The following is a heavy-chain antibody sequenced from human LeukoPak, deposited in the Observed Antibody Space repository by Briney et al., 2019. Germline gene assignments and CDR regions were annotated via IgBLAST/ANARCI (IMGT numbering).Heavy chain of an antibody. CDR2: IKSKTDGGTT. CDR1: GFTFSNAW. D-gene: IGHD2-21*02. CDR3: TTEGVVTAFFDY. J-gene: IGHJ4*02. Sequence: GGSLRLSCAASGFTFSNAWMSWVRQAPGKGLEWVGRIKSKTDGGTTDYAAPVKGRSTISRDDSKNTLYLQMNSLKTEDTAVYYCTTEGVVTAFFDYWGQGTLVTVSS. V-gene: IGHV3-15*01.